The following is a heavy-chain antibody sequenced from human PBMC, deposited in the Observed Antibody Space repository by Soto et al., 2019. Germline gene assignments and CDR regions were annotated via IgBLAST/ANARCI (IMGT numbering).Heavy chain of an antibody. V-gene: IGHV1-18*01. Sequence: QVQLVQSGAEVKKPGASVKVSCKTSGYTFTGYGINWVRQAPGHGLEWMGWISVFNGNTKYGQNIQGRVIMTTDTRTSTAYREPRSLRSEDTAVYFCGRDGTGGIIDSWGQGTRVIVS. CDR2: ISVFNGNT. D-gene: IGHD3-16*01. CDR3: GRDGTGGIIDS. J-gene: IGHJ6*01. CDR1: GYTFTGYG.